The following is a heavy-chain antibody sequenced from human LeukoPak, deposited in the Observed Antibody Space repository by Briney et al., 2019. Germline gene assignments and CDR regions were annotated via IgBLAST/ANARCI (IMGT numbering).Heavy chain of an antibody. CDR3: ARAYSSSGWTGPFDY. CDR1: GYTFTNYW. J-gene: IGHJ4*02. D-gene: IGHD6-19*01. CDR2: IYPGDSDT. V-gene: IGHV5-51*01. Sequence: GESLKISCKASGYTFTNYWIGWVRQMPGKGLEWMGIIYPGDSDTRYSPSFQGQVTISADKSISTAYLQWSSLKASDTAMYYCARAYSSSGWTGPFDYWGQGTLVTVSS.